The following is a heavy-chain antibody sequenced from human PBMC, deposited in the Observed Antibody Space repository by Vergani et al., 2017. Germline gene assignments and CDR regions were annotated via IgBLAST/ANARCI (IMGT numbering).Heavy chain of an antibody. J-gene: IGHJ4*02. Sequence: QVQLQESGPGLVKPSETLSITCTVAGGSISSYYWSWIRRPAGKGLEWIGRIYTSGSNNYNPYLQGRVTMSVDTSKNQFALKLSSVTAADTSVYYCARDRDSGGWYVRGSFDYWGQGTLVTVSS. V-gene: IGHV4-4*07. CDR3: ARDRDSGGWYVRGSFDY. CDR2: IYTSGSN. D-gene: IGHD6-19*01. CDR1: GGSISSYY.